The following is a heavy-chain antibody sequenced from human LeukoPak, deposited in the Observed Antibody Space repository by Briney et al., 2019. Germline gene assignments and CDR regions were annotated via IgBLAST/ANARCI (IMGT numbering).Heavy chain of an antibody. CDR1: GYTFTGYS. V-gene: IGHV1-2*02. CDR3: ARGGGTISGVVDY. J-gene: IGHJ4*02. CDR2: FNPNSGGT. D-gene: IGHD1-1*01. Sequence: ASVKVSCKASGYTFTGYSIHWVRQAPGQGLEWMGWFNPNSGGTNYAQKFQDRVTMTRDTSTNTAYMELSRLRFDDTAVYYCARGGGTISGVVDYWGQGTLVTVSS.